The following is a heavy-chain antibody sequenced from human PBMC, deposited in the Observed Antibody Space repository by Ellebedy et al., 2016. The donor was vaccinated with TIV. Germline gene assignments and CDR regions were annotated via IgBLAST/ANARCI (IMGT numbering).Heavy chain of an antibody. D-gene: IGHD5-18*01. Sequence: GGSLRLXXAASGFTFSSYVMSWVRQAPGKGLEWVSTISGSGGSTYHADSVKGRFTISRDNSKNTLYLRMNSLRAEDTAVYYCAKIPCSSIQLWHDAFDIWGQGTMVTVSS. CDR3: AKIPCSSIQLWHDAFDI. CDR2: ISGSGGST. V-gene: IGHV3-23*01. J-gene: IGHJ3*02. CDR1: GFTFSSYV.